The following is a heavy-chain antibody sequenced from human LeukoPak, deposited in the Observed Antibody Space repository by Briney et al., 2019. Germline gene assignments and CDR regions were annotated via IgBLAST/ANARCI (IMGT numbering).Heavy chain of an antibody. CDR2: ISTSGHTI. Sequence: GGSLRLSCAASGFTFSDYYMSWIRQAPGKGLEWVSYISTSGHTIYYADSVKGRFTISRDNAKNSLYLQMNSLRAEDTAVYYCAGDFEGGDNWKYARLPFDYWGQGTLVTVSS. J-gene: IGHJ4*02. D-gene: IGHD1-7*01. CDR3: AGDFEGGDNWKYARLPFDY. V-gene: IGHV3-11*04. CDR1: GFTFSDYY.